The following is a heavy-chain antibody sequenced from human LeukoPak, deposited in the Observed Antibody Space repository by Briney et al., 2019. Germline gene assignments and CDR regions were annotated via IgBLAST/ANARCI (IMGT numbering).Heavy chain of an antibody. CDR3: ARAGSSYDAFDI. CDR2: IIPIFGTA. D-gene: IGHD6-13*01. Sequence: SVKVSCKASGGTFSSYAISWVRQAPGQGLEWMGGIIPIFGTAKYAQKFQGRVTITTDESTSTACMELSSLRSEDTAVYYCARAGSSYDAFDIWGQGTMVTVSS. CDR1: GGTFSSYA. J-gene: IGHJ3*02. V-gene: IGHV1-69*05.